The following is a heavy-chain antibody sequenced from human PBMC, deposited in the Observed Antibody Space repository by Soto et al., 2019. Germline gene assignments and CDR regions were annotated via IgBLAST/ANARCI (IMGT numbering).Heavy chain of an antibody. V-gene: IGHV3-20*04. D-gene: IGHD4-17*01. Sequence: EVQLVESGGGVVRPGGSLRLSCAASGFTFDDYGMSWVRQAPGKGLEWASGINSNGGSTGYADSVKGRFTISRDNAKNSLDLQMTSLRAEDTALYYCARVPQYGYIRGPFDYWGQGTLVTVSS. J-gene: IGHJ4*02. CDR1: GFTFDDYG. CDR3: ARVPQYGYIRGPFDY. CDR2: INSNGGST.